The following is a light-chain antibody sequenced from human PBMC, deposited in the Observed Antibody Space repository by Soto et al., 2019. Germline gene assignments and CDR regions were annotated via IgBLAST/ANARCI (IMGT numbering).Light chain of an antibody. V-gene: IGKV3-11*01. CDR1: QSVSSY. CDR2: DAS. J-gene: IGKJ3*01. Sequence: EIVLTQSPATLSLSPGERATLSCRASQSVSSYLAWYQQKPDQAPRLLIYDASNRATGIPARFSGSGYGTDFTLTIGSLATENFEVYYCQQRSTWLFTFDPGNKVDI. CDR3: QQRSTWLFT.